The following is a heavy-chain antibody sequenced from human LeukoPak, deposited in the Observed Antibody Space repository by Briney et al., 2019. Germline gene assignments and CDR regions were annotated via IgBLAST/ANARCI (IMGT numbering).Heavy chain of an antibody. CDR3: ARGGGSDFWSGYYPKTLLPPYYYYYMDV. CDR1: GGSISSYY. V-gene: IGHV4-4*07. J-gene: IGHJ6*03. D-gene: IGHD3-3*01. Sequence: ASETLSLTCTVSGGSISSYYWSWIRQPAGKGLEWIGRIYTNGSTNYNPSLKSRVTMSVDTSKNQFSLKLSSVTAADTAVYYCARGGGSDFWSGYYPKTLLPPYYYYYMDVWGKGTTVTVSS. CDR2: IYTNGST.